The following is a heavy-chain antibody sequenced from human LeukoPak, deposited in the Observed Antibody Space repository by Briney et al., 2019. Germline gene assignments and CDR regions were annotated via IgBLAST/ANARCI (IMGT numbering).Heavy chain of an antibody. J-gene: IGHJ3*02. CDR1: GGSFSGYY. CDR3: ARSLVMITFGGVIPHNAFDI. D-gene: IGHD3-16*02. CDR2: INHSGST. Sequence: PSETLSLTCAVYGGSFSGYYWSWIRQPPGKGLEWIGEINHSGSTNYNPSLKSRVTISVDTSKNQFSLKLSSVTAADTAVYYCARSLVMITFGGVIPHNAFDIWGQGTMVTASS. V-gene: IGHV4-34*01.